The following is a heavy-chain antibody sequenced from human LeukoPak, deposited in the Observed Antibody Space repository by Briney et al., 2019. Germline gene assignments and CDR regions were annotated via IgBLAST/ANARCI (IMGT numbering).Heavy chain of an antibody. V-gene: IGHV3-30*02. CDR3: AKRGHCSSTNCYVRRSMDV. CDR2: IRCDGTNK. D-gene: IGHD2-2*01. Sequence: GGSLRLSCAASGFTFSSYDMHWVRQAPGKGLEWVAFIRCDGTNKYYADSVKGRFTISRDNSKNTLYLQMSSLRVEDTAVYHCAKRGHCSSTNCYVRRSMDVWGKGTTVTISS. J-gene: IGHJ6*03. CDR1: GFTFSSYD.